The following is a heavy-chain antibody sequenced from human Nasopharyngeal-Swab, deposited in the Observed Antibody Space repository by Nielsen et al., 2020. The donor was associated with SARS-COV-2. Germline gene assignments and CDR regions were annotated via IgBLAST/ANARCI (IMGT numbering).Heavy chain of an antibody. CDR1: WFTFTRYY. J-gene: IGHJ5*02. Sequence: APVKVSCKASWFTFTRYYMHLVRQAPGQGLEWMGRINPNSGGTNYAQKFQGRVTMTRDTSISTAYMELSRLRSDDTAVYYCAREPRYSYGLFDPWGQGTLVTVSS. CDR2: INPNSGGT. D-gene: IGHD5-18*01. V-gene: IGHV1-2*06. CDR3: AREPRYSYGLFDP.